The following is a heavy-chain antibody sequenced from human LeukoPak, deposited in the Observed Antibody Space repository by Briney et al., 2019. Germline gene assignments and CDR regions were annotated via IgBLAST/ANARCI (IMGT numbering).Heavy chain of an antibody. D-gene: IGHD6-13*01. V-gene: IGHV1-2*06. CDR1: GYTFTGYY. CDR2: INPNSGGT. CDR3: ARDWSIAAAEYYFDY. J-gene: IGHJ4*02. Sequence: ASVKVSCKASGYTFTGYYMHWVRQAPGQGLEWMGRINPNSGGTNYAQKFQGRVTITADESTSTAYMELSSLRSEDTAVYYCARDWSIAAAEYYFDYWGQGTLVTVSS.